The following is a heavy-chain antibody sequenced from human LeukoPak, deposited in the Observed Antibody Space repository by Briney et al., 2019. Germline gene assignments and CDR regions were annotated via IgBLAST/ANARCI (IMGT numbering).Heavy chain of an antibody. CDR2: IYSGGST. D-gene: IGHD3-9*01. V-gene: IGHV3-66*01. J-gene: IGHJ4*02. Sequence: GGSLRLSCAASGFTVSTNYMSWVRQAPEKGLEWVSVIYSGGSTYYADSVKGRFTISRDNSKNTLYLQMNSLRAEDTAVYYCARDSSVTLSFDYWGQGALVTVSS. CDR1: GFTVSTNY. CDR3: ARDSSVTLSFDY.